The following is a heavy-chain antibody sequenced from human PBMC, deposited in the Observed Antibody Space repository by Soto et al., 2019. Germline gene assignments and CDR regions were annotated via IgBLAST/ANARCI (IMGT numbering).Heavy chain of an antibody. D-gene: IGHD4-17*01. Sequence: SETLSLTCTVSGGSISTFFWSWIRQPPGKGLEWIGYVYYSGGTDYNPSLKSRVTISLDTSKNQFSLKLSSVTAADTAVYYCARGLYGDSDAFDIWGQGTMVTVSS. J-gene: IGHJ3*02. CDR2: VYYSGGT. CDR3: ARGLYGDSDAFDI. CDR1: GGSISTFF. V-gene: IGHV4-59*01.